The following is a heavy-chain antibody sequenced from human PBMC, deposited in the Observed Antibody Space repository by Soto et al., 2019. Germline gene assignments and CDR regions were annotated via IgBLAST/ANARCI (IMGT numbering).Heavy chain of an antibody. D-gene: IGHD3-3*01. Sequence: QVQLVQSGAEVKKPGASVKVSFKASGYTFTAYYVHWMRQAPGQGLEWMGWINPNSGDTNYAQRFQGWVTMTRDTSITTAYMDLSRLKADDTAVYYCARGPRSGDFDYWGQGTLVTVSS. CDR2: INPNSGDT. CDR1: GYTFTAYY. J-gene: IGHJ4*02. CDR3: ARGPRSGDFDY. V-gene: IGHV1-2*04.